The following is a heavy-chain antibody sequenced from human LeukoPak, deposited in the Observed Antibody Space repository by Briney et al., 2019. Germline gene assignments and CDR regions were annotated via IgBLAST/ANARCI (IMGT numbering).Heavy chain of an antibody. CDR1: GFTFSSYS. V-gene: IGHV3-21*01. J-gene: IGHJ4*02. D-gene: IGHD6-19*01. Sequence: GGSLRLSCAASGFTFSSYSMNWVRQGPGKGPEWVSSISTGSDYIHYADSVKGRFTISRDDANNSLYLQMNSLRVEDTAVYYCARALVAVAGPIDYWGQGTLVTVSS. CDR2: ISTGSDYI. CDR3: ARALVAVAGPIDY.